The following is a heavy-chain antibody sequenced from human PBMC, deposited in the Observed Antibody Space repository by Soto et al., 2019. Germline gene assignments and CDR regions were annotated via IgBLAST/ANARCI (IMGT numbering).Heavy chain of an antibody. J-gene: IGHJ4*02. V-gene: IGHV1-69*06. D-gene: IGHD5-18*01. CDR1: GGTFSSYA. CDR2: IIPIFGTA. CDR3: ARDQGGFRDSYGGYFDY. Sequence: QVQLVQSGAEVKKPGASVKVSCKASGGTFSSYAISWVRQAPGQGLEWMGGIIPIFGTANYAQKFQGRVTITADKSTSSAYMELSSLRSEDTAVYYCARDQGGFRDSYGGYFDYWGQGTLVTVSS.